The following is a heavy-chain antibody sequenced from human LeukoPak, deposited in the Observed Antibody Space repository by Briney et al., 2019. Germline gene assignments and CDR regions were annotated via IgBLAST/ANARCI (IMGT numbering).Heavy chain of an antibody. CDR1: GLTFSSYG. V-gene: IGHV3-33*01. D-gene: IGHD3-10*01. J-gene: IGHJ4*02. Sequence: PGGSLRLSCAASGLTFSSYGMHWVRQAPGKGLEWEALIWYDGSNKYYADSVKGRFTISRDNSKSTLYLQMNSLRAEDTAVYYCARDYGSGIDCWGQGTLVTVSS. CDR3: ARDYGSGIDC. CDR2: IWYDGSNK.